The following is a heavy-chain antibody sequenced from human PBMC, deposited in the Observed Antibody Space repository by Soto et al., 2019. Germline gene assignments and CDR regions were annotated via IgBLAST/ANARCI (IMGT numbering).Heavy chain of an antibody. CDR1: GYSFTSYW. J-gene: IGHJ3*02. CDR3: ARRSHDYIWGSYRYNAFDI. Sequence: GESLKISCKGSGYSFTSYWIGWVRQMPGKGLEWMGIIYPGDSDTRYSPSFQGQVTISADKSISTAYLQWSSLKASDTAMYYCARRSHDYIWGSYRYNAFDIWGQGTMVTVS. CDR2: IYPGDSDT. V-gene: IGHV5-51*01. D-gene: IGHD3-16*02.